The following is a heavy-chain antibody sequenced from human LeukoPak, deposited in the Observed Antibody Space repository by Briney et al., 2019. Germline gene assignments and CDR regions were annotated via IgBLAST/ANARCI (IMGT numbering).Heavy chain of an antibody. J-gene: IGHJ4*02. CDR2: ISYDGSNK. Sequence: PGGSLRLSCAASGFTFSSYAMHWVRQAPGKGLEWVAVISYDGSNKYYADSVKGRFTISRDNSKNTLYLQMNSLRAEDTAVYYCARGPDMDPLSPVDYWGQGTLVTVSS. CDR1: GFTFSSYA. D-gene: IGHD2-15*01. CDR3: ARGPDMDPLSPVDY. V-gene: IGHV3-30-3*01.